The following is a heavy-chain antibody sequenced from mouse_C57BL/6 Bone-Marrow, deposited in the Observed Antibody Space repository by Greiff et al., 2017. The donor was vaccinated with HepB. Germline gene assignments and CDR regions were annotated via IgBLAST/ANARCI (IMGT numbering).Heavy chain of an antibody. Sequence: QVQLQQSGPELVKPGASVKISCKASGYAFSSSWMNWVKQRPGKGLEWIGRIYPGDGDTNYNGKLKGKATLTADKSSSTAYMQLSSLTSEDSAVYFCARGGLAYWGQGTLVTVSA. CDR2: IYPGDGDT. J-gene: IGHJ3*01. CDR3: ARGGLAY. V-gene: IGHV1-82*01. CDR1: GYAFSSSW.